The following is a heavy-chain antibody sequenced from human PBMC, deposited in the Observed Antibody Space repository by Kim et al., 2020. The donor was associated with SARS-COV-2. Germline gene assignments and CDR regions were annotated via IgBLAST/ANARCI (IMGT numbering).Heavy chain of an antibody. Sequence: GGSLRLSCAASGFTFSSYGMHWVRQAPGKGLEWVAVIWYDGSNKYYADSVKGRFTISRDNSKNTLYLQMNSLRAEDTAVYYCARDPDETYSSGWYGPSDYWGQGTLVTVSS. CDR2: IWYDGSNK. D-gene: IGHD6-19*01. CDR3: ARDPDETYSSGWYGPSDY. V-gene: IGHV3-33*01. CDR1: GFTFSSYG. J-gene: IGHJ4*02.